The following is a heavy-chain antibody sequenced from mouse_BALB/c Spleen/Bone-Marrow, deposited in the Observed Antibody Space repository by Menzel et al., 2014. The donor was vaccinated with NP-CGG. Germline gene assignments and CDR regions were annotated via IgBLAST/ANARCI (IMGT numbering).Heavy chain of an antibody. J-gene: IGHJ2*01. CDR3: ARSGYYGSSYFDY. CDR2: INPYNGDT. Sequence: EVKLQEFGPELVKPGASVKISCKASGYSFTGYFMNWVMQSHGKSLEWIGRINPYNGDTFYNQKFKGKATLTVDKSSSTAHMELRSLASGDSAVYYCARSGYYGSSYFDYWGQGTTLTVSS. D-gene: IGHD1-1*01. CDR1: GYSFTGYF. V-gene: IGHV1-20*02.